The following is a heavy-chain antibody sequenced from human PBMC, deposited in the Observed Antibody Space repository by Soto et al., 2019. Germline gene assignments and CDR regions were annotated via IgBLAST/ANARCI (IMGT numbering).Heavy chain of an antibody. D-gene: IGHD3-22*01. V-gene: IGHV3-23*01. CDR3: AKYGSSSGYYYFYSFDF. CDR1: GFTFSSYA. CDR2: ISGSGGST. Sequence: GGSLRLSCAASGFTFSSYAMSWVRQAPGKGLEWVSAISGSGGSTYYADSVKGRFTISRDNSKNTLYLQMNSLRAEDTAVYYCAKYGSSSGYYYFYSFDFWGQGTLVTVSS. J-gene: IGHJ4*02.